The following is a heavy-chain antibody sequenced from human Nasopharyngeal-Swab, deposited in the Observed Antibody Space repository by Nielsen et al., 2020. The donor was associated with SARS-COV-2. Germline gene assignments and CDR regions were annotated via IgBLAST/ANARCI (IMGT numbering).Heavy chain of an antibody. CDR3: AKSSGGSPRRAFDI. CDR1: GFTSSSYG. CDR2: ISYDGSNK. J-gene: IGHJ3*02. Sequence: GGSLRPSCAASGFTSSSYGMHWVRQAPGKGLEWVAVISYDGSNKYYADSVKGRFTISRDNSKNTLYLQMNSLRAEDTAVYYCAKSSGGSPRRAFDIWGQGTMVTVSS. D-gene: IGHD2-15*01. V-gene: IGHV3-30*18.